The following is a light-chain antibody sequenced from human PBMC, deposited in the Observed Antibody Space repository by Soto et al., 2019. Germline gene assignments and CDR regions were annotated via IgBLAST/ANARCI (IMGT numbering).Light chain of an antibody. V-gene: IGLV2-14*01. Sequence: QSVLTQPASVSGSPGPSITISCTGTSSDVVGYNYVSWYQQHPGKAPKFMIYDVSNRPSGVSNRFSGSKSGNTASLTISGLQAEDVADYYSSSYTISNTRQIVFGTGTKVTVL. CDR1: SSDVVGYNY. CDR3: SSYTISNTRQIV. J-gene: IGLJ1*01. CDR2: DVS.